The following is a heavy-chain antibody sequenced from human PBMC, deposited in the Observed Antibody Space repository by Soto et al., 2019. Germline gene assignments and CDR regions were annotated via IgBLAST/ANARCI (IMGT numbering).Heavy chain of an antibody. V-gene: IGHV1-18*01. D-gene: IGHD4-17*01. Sequence: QVQLVQSGAEVKKPGASVKVSCKASGYTFTSYGISWVRQAPGQGLEWMGWISAYNGNTNYAQKLQGRVTRTTDTSTSAAYMELRSLRSDDTAVYYCAGDLAGGDYVLGGFDPWGQGTLVTVSS. J-gene: IGHJ5*02. CDR1: GYTFTSYG. CDR3: AGDLAGGDYVLGGFDP. CDR2: ISAYNGNT.